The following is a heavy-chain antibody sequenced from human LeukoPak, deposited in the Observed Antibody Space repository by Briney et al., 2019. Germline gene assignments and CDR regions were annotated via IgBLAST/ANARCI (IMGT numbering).Heavy chain of an antibody. V-gene: IGHV3-30-3*01. D-gene: IGHD3-3*01. CDR3: ARTPYTYYDFWRGYYRY. Sequence: GRSLRLSCAASGFTFSSYAMHWFRQAPGKGLEWVAVISYDGSNKYYADSVKGRFTISRDNSKNTLYLQMNSLRAEDTAVYYCARTPYTYYDFWRGYYRYWGQGTLVTVSS. CDR2: ISYDGSNK. CDR1: GFTFSSYA. J-gene: IGHJ4*02.